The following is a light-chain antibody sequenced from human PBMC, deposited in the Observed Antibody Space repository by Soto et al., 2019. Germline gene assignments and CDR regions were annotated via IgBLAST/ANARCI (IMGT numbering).Light chain of an antibody. Sequence: SCTGSSSNIGAGYDVHWYQQLPGTAPKLLIYGNSNRPSGVPDRFSGSKSGTSASLAITGLQAEDEADYYCQSYDSSLSGHVFGTGTKVTVL. CDR3: QSYDSSLSGHV. J-gene: IGLJ1*01. V-gene: IGLV1-40*01. CDR2: GNS. CDR1: SSNIGAGYD.